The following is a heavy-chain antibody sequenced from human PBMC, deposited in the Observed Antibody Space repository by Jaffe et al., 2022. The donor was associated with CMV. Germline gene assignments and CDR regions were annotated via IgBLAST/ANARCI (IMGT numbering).Heavy chain of an antibody. J-gene: IGHJ6*02. CDR1: GYTFTSYD. CDR3: ARGRRDYGGNSRHHRPNGMDV. Sequence: QVQLVQSGAEVKKPGASVKVSCKASGYTFTSYDINWVRQATGQGLEWMGWMNPNSGNTGYAQKFQGRVTMTRNTSISTAYMELSSLRSEDTAVYYCARGRRDYGGNSRHHRPNGMDVWGQGTTVTVSS. CDR2: MNPNSGNT. D-gene: IGHD4-17*01. V-gene: IGHV1-8*01.